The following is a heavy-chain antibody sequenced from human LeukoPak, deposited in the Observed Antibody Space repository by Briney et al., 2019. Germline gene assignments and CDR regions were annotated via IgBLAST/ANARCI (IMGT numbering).Heavy chain of an antibody. V-gene: IGHV4-31*03. CDR3: ARAPTTFGVVKSFDP. J-gene: IGHJ5*02. CDR1: GGSFSSGGYY. CDR2: IYYSGST. Sequence: SETLSLTCTVSGGSFSSGGYYWSWIRQHPGKGLEWIGYIYYSGSTYYNPSLKSRVSISVDTSKNQFSLKLSSVTAADTAVYYCARAPTTFGVVKSFDPWGQGTLVTVSS. D-gene: IGHD3-3*01.